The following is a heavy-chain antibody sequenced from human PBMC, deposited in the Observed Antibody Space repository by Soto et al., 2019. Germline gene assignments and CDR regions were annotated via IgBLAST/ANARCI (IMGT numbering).Heavy chain of an antibody. CDR2: FDPEDGET. CDR1: GYTLTELS. D-gene: IGHD3-16*02. CDR3: ATIDYDYVWGSYRPPRCWFDP. J-gene: IGHJ5*02. V-gene: IGHV1-24*01. Sequence: ASVKVSCKVSGYTLTELSMHWVRQAPGKGLEWMGGFDPEDGETIYAQKFQGRVTMTEDTSTDTAYMELSSLRSEDTAVYYCATIDYDYVWGSYRPPRCWFDPWGQGTLVTVS.